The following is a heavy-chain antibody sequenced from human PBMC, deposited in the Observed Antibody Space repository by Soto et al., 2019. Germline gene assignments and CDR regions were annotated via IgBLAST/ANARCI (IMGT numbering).Heavy chain of an antibody. CDR1: GFTFSSYG. Sequence: QVQLVESGGGVVQPGRSLRLSCAASGFTFSSYGMHWVRQAPGKGLEWEAVISYDGSNKYYADSVKGRFTISRDNSKNTLYLQMNSLRAEDTAVYYCAKEGHHYEILTGYRSYYGMDVWGQGTTVTVSS. CDR2: ISYDGSNK. J-gene: IGHJ6*02. CDR3: AKEGHHYEILTGYRSYYGMDV. D-gene: IGHD3-9*01. V-gene: IGHV3-30*18.